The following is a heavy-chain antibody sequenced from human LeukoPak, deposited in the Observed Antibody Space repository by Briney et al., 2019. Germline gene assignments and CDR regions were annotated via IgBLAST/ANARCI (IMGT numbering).Heavy chain of an antibody. V-gene: IGHV1-69*01. J-gene: IGHJ6*03. D-gene: IGHD3-10*01. CDR2: IIPIFGTA. CDR1: GGTFSSYA. Sequence: GSSVKVSCKASGGTFSSYAISWVRQAPGQGLEWMGGIIPIFGTANYAQKFQGRVTITADESTSTAYMELSRLRSDDTAVYYCARGPRGANDYYYYMDVWGKGTTVTISS. CDR3: ARGPRGANDYYYYMDV.